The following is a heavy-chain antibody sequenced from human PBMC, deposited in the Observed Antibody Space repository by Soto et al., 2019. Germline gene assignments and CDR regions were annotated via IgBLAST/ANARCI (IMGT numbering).Heavy chain of an antibody. CDR2: ISDSGGST. D-gene: IGHD3-10*01. CDR1: GFTFSSNS. Sequence: PRVSLRLSFEASGFTFSSNSMTWVRQAPGKGLEWVSAISDSGGSTYYADSVAGRFTISRDNSRHTLYLQMNSLRAEDTAIYYCAKALGRDFSDFDSWGQGTQVTVSS. J-gene: IGHJ4*02. CDR3: AKALGRDFSDFDS. V-gene: IGHV3-23*01.